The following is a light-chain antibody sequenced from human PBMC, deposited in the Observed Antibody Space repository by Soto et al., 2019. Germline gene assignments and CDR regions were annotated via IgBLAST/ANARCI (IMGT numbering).Light chain of an antibody. Sequence: QSVLTQPASVSGSPGQSITISCTGSSSDVGGYNYVSWYQQHPGKAPKLMIYEVNYRPSGVSNRFSDSKSGNTASLTISGLQAEDEADYYCSAYTSSDTGVFGTGTKLTVL. CDR3: SAYTSSDTGV. V-gene: IGLV2-14*01. CDR1: SSDVGGYNY. CDR2: EVN. J-gene: IGLJ1*01.